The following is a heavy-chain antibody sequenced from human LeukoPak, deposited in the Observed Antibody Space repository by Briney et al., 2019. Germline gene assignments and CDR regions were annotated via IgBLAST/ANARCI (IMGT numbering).Heavy chain of an antibody. D-gene: IGHD7-27*01. Sequence: SETLSLTCTVSGGSISSYYWSWIRQPPGKGLEWIGYIYYSGSTNYNPFLKSRVTISVDTSKNQFSLKLSSVTAADTAVYYCARSPWGLGSFMYDYWGQGTLVTVSS. V-gene: IGHV4-59*08. CDR1: GGSISSYY. J-gene: IGHJ4*02. CDR3: ARSPWGLGSFMYDY. CDR2: IYYSGST.